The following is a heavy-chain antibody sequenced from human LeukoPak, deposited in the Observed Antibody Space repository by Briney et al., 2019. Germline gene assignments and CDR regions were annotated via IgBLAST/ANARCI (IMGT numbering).Heavy chain of an antibody. D-gene: IGHD2-21*02. CDR2: INHSGST. CDR3: ARAPTAAFIYYYYYMDV. CDR1: GGSFSGYY. J-gene: IGHJ6*03. Sequence: PSETLSLTCAVYGGSFSGYYWSWIRQPPGKGLEWIGEINHSGSTNYNPSLKSRVTISVDTSKNQFSLKLSSVTAADTAVYYCARAPTAAFIYYYYYMDVWGKGTTVTVSS. V-gene: IGHV4-34*01.